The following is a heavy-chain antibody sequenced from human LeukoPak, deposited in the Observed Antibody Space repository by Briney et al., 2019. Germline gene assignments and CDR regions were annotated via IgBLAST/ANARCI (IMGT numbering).Heavy chain of an antibody. D-gene: IGHD6-13*01. Sequence: GGSLRLSCAASGFTFSSYGMHWVRHAPGKGLELVAVIWYDGSNKYYADSVKGRFTISRDNSKNTPYLQMNSLRAEDTAVYYCAREGTAAAGKRRSSQFDYWGQGTLVTVSS. J-gene: IGHJ4*02. V-gene: IGHV3-33*01. CDR2: IWYDGSNK. CDR3: AREGTAAAGKRRSSQFDY. CDR1: GFTFSSYG.